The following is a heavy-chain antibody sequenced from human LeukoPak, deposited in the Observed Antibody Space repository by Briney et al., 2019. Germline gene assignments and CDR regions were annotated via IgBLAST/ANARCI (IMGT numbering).Heavy chain of an antibody. CDR1: GFTFTSYA. J-gene: IGHJ4*02. CDR3: AKDYHGPVDY. D-gene: IGHD3-16*02. V-gene: IGHV3-23*01. CDR2: ISGSGGST. Sequence: GGSLRLSCAASGFTFTSYAMAWLRQPPGKGLEWVSAISGSGGSTYYADSVKSRFTISRDNSKNTLYLQMNSLRAEDTAIYYCAKDYHGPVDYWGQGTLVTVSS.